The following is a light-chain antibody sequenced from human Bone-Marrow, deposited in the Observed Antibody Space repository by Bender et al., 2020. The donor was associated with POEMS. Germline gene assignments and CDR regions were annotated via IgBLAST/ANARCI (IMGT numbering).Light chain of an antibody. Sequence: QSALTQPASVSGSPGQSITISCTGTSSEVGGYNYISWYQQHPGKAPKVMIYDVNNRPSGVSYRFSGSKSGNTASLTISGLQAEDEADYYCSSYASSTLVVFGGGTKLTVL. J-gene: IGLJ3*02. V-gene: IGLV2-14*01. CDR1: SSEVGGYNY. CDR3: SSYASSTLVV. CDR2: DVN.